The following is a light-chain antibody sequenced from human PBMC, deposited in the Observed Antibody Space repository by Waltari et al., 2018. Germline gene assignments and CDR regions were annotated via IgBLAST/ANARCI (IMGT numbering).Light chain of an antibody. V-gene: IGKV1-39*01. CDR3: QQSYSTRALT. J-gene: IGKJ4*01. CDR2: AAS. Sequence: DIQMTQSPSSLSASVGARVTITCRAIQSINGYLNWYQQKPGKAPKLLIYAASTLQNGVPSRFSGSGSETDFTLTISSLQPEDSAIYYCQQSYSTRALTFGGGTKVEI. CDR1: QSINGY.